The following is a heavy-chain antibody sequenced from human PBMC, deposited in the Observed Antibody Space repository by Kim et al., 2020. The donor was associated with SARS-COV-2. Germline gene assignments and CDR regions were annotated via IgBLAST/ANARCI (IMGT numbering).Heavy chain of an antibody. D-gene: IGHD3-3*01. CDR1: GFTFSSYA. J-gene: IGHJ4*01. Sequence: GGSLRLSCAASGFTFSSYAMHWVRQAPGKGLEWVAVISYDGSNKYYADSVKGRFTISRDNSKNTLYLQMNSLRAEDTAVYYCARDKDDFWSGYYYDTDY. CDR2: ISYDGSNK. CDR3: ARDKDDFWSGYYYDTDY. V-gene: IGHV3-30-3*01.